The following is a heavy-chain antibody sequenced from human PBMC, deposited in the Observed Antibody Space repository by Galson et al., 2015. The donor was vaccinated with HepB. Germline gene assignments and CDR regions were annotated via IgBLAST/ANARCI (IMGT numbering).Heavy chain of an antibody. CDR2: IDWDDDR. Sequence: PALVKPTQTLTLTCTFSGFSLSTSGMRVSWIRQPPGKALEWLARIDWDDDRFYSTSLKTRLTISKDTSKNQVVLTMTNMDPVDTATYYCARILTGDWSAFDIWGQGTMVTVPS. CDR1: GFSLSTSGMR. CDR3: ARILTGDWSAFDI. D-gene: IGHD7-27*01. V-gene: IGHV2-70*04. J-gene: IGHJ3*02.